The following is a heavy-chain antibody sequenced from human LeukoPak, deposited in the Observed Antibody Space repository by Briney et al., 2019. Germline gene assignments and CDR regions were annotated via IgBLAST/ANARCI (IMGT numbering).Heavy chain of an antibody. CDR2: ISPSGGST. V-gene: IGHV1-46*01. J-gene: IGHJ6*02. Sequence: GASVKVSCKASGYTFSRYYMHWVRQAPGQGLEWMGIISPSGGSTTYAQKFQGRVTMTRDTSTSTVYMELSSLRSDDTAVYYCARVTCPDGDCYYYYGRDVWGQGTTVTVSS. D-gene: IGHD4-17*01. CDR1: GYTFSRYY. CDR3: ARVTCPDGDCYYYYGRDV.